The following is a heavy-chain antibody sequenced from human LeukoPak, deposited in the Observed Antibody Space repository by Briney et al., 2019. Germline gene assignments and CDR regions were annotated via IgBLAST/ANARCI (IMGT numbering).Heavy chain of an antibody. D-gene: IGHD3-10*01. CDR1: GGSISSYY. CDR2: LYYSGST. V-gene: IGHV4-59*01. J-gene: IGHJ5*02. CDR3: ARAYSGRGGFDP. Sequence: PSQTLSLTCTVSGGSISSYYWTWIRQPPGKGLEWIGYLYYSGSTNYNPSLKSRVTISLDTSKNQFSLKLSSVTAADTAVYYCARAYSGRGGFDPWGQGTLVTVSS.